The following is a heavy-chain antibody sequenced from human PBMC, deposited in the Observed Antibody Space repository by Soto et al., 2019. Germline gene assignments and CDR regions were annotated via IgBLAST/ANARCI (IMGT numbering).Heavy chain of an antibody. V-gene: IGHV4-31*03. CDR1: GGSISRGGYY. CDR2: IYYSGST. J-gene: IGHJ4*02. Sequence: VQLQESGPGLVKPSQTLSLSCTVSGGSISRGGYYWSCIRQHPGKGLEWIGFIYYSGSTNYNPSLKSRVSISVDTSKTQFSLKLGSVTAADTAVYYCATFVNVLNGSGRYATKSLGGQGTRVTLSS. D-gene: IGHD3-10*01. CDR3: ATFVNVLNGSGRYATKSL.